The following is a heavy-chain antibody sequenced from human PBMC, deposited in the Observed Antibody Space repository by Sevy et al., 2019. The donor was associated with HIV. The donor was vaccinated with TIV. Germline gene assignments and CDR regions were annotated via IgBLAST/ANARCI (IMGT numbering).Heavy chain of an antibody. Sequence: ASVKVSCKASGYTFTGYYMHWVRQAPGQGLEWMGRINPNSGGTNYAQKFQGRVTMTRDTSISTAHMELSRLRSDDTAVYYCARDQDYYDSSGYSYYYGMDVWGQGTTVTVSS. CDR3: ARDQDYYDSSGYSYYYGMDV. V-gene: IGHV1-2*06. CDR1: GYTFTGYY. D-gene: IGHD3-22*01. J-gene: IGHJ6*02. CDR2: INPNSGGT.